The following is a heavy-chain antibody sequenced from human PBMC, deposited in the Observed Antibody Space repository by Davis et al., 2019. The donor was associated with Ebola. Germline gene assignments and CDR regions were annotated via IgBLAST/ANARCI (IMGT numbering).Heavy chain of an antibody. V-gene: IGHV3-30*02. CDR3: AWGVFGAFDI. Sequence: GGSLRLSCAASGFPFSSYGFHWVRQAPGKGLEWVAFIRPDGSDKYYADSVKGRFTASRDNAKNSLYLQMNSLRAEDTAVYYCAWGVFGAFDIWGQGTMVTVSS. D-gene: IGHD3-10*01. J-gene: IGHJ3*02. CDR2: IRPDGSDK. CDR1: GFPFSSYG.